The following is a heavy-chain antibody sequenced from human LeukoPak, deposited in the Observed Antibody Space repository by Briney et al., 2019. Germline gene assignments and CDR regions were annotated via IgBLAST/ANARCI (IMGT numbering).Heavy chain of an antibody. CDR3: VAVGTTGATGGMAV. CDR2: ISNSGNT. CDR1: GGSINSYY. Sequence: PSETLSLTCTVSGGSINSYYWSWIRQPPGKGLEWIGYISNSGNTNHSPSLESRLTIFKDTSKNQFSLNLTSVTAADTAVYFCVAVGTTGATGGMAVWGQGTTVIVSS. D-gene: IGHD1-1*01. V-gene: IGHV4-59*03. J-gene: IGHJ6*02.